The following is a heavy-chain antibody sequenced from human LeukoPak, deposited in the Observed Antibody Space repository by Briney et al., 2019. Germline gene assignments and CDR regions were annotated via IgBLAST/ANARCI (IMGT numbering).Heavy chain of an antibody. CDR3: AKSGAFNPFRSGSIVGYFDY. CDR2: ISGSGDST. J-gene: IGHJ4*02. V-gene: IGHV3-23*01. Sequence: GGSLRLSCAASGFIFSNYGMSWVRQAPGKGLEWVSGISGSGDSTYNADSVKGRFTISRDNSKNTLYLQINSLRAEDTAVYYCAKSGAFNPFRSGSIVGYFDYWGQGTLVTVSS. CDR1: GFIFSNYG. D-gene: IGHD3-10*01.